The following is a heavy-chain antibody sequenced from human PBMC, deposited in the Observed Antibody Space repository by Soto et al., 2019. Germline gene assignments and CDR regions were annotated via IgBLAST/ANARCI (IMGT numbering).Heavy chain of an antibody. D-gene: IGHD2-15*01. CDR2: ISAYNGNT. CDR3: ARDKEHCSGGSCYSPAYFDY. CDR1: GYTFTSYG. V-gene: IGHV1-18*01. J-gene: IGHJ4*02. Sequence: QVQLVQSRAEVKKPGASVKVSCKASGYTFTSYGISWVRQAPGQGLEWMGWISAYNGNTNYAQKLQGRVTMTTDTSTSTAYMELRSLRSDDTAVYYCARDKEHCSGGSCYSPAYFDYWGQGTLVTVSS.